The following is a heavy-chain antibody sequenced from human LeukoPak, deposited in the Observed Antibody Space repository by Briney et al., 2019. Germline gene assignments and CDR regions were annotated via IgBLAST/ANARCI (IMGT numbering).Heavy chain of an antibody. D-gene: IGHD2-2*02. Sequence: GGSLRLSCAASGFTFSSYWMNWVRQAPGKGLEWGANINQVGSEKYYVDSVKGRFTISRNNAKNSLYLQMLSLRAEDTAVYYCARFGYNYWMDVWGQGTTVTVSS. CDR3: ARFGYNYWMDV. V-gene: IGHV3-7*05. J-gene: IGHJ6*02. CDR2: INQVGSEK. CDR1: GFTFSSYW.